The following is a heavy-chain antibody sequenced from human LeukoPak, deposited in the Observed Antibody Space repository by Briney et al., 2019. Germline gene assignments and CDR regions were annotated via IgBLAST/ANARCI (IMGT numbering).Heavy chain of an antibody. CDR3: ASILGGTRARGFDL. CDR2: ITSSGGTI. D-gene: IGHD1-26*01. CDR1: GFTFSNYE. J-gene: IGHJ4*02. V-gene: IGHV3-48*03. Sequence: PGGSLRLSCAASGFTFSNYEMNWVRQAPGKGLEWLSYITSSGGTIYYADSVKGRFTISRDNAKNSLDLQMNSLRGEDTAVYYCASILGGTRARGFDLWGQGTLVTVSS.